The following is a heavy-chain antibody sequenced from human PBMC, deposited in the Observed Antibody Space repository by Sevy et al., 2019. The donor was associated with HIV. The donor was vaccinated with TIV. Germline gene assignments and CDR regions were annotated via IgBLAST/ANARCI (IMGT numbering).Heavy chain of an antibody. CDR3: ATPRGSDWYEGTGGYFDL. V-gene: IGHV4-39*01. J-gene: IGHJ2*01. CDR2: IYSTGSP. D-gene: IGHD6-19*01. CDR1: GGSISRSSYY. Sequence: SETLSLTCTVSGGSISRSSYYWGWIRQPPGKGLEGIGSIYSTGSPSYNPSLKSRVTLSADSSKNQFSLKLDSVSAADTAVYYCATPRGSDWYEGTGGYFDLWGRGALVTVSS.